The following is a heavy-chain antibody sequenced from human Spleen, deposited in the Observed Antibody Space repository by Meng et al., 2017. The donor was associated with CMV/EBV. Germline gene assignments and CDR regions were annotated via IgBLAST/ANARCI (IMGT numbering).Heavy chain of an antibody. Sequence: SETLSLTCTVSGGSISSSIYYWGWIRQPPGKGLEWIGSIYHSGSTNYNPSPKSRVTISVDTSKKQFSLKLSSVTAADTAVYYCARGKRRYCSSTTCYRIYGMDVWGQGTTVTVSS. CDR2: IYHSGST. CDR1: GGSISSSIYY. D-gene: IGHD2-2*02. J-gene: IGHJ6*02. V-gene: IGHV4-39*07. CDR3: ARGKRRYCSSTTCYRIYGMDV.